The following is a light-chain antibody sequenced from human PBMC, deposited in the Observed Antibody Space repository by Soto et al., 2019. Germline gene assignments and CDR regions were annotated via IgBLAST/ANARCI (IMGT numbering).Light chain of an antibody. V-gene: IGLV2-14*01. CDR3: TSYSSSSTFYV. J-gene: IGLJ1*01. Sequence: QSVLTQPASVSGSPGQLITISCTGTSSDIGGYYYVSWYQHRPGKAPKLMIYQVTNRPSGVSNRFSGSKSGNTASLTISGLQAEDEADYYCTSYSSSSTFYVFGTGTKVTAL. CDR1: SSDIGGYYY. CDR2: QVT.